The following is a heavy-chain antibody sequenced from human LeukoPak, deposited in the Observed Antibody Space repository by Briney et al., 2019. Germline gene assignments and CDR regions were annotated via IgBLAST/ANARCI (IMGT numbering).Heavy chain of an antibody. CDR2: ISASGGNT. D-gene: IGHD1/OR15-1a*01. Sequence: PGGSPRLSCAASGFTVINFAVTWVRQAPGKGLECVSVISASGGNTYYADSVRGRFTISRDNSRNTLYLQMNSLRAEDTAVYYCAKLAGRTNYYMDVWGKGTTVTVSS. V-gene: IGHV3-23*01. CDR3: AKLAGRTNYYMDV. CDR1: GFTVINFA. J-gene: IGHJ6*03.